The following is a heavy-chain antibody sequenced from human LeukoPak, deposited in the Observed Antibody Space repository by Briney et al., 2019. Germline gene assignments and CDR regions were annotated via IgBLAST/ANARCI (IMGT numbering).Heavy chain of an antibody. Sequence: GGSLTLLCAAWGFIFNSYWVLCLRKAPGKGLVWLSRFNSDGCSTSYADSVKGRLTICRDNGKNAMYLQMNSLRAEDTAVYYCARDRGLFTGVLGYWGQGTLVSVSS. D-gene: IGHD7-27*01. J-gene: IGHJ4*02. CDR1: GFIFNSYW. CDR3: ARDRGLFTGVLGY. V-gene: IGHV3-74*01. CDR2: FNSDGCST.